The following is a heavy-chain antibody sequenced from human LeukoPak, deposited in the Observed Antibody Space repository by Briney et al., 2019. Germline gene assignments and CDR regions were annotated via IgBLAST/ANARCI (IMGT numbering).Heavy chain of an antibody. CDR1: GYAFTSYG. Sequence: ASVKVSCKASGYAFTSYGISWVRQAPGQGLEWMGWISAYNGNTNYAQKLQGRVTMTTDTSTSTAYMELRSLRSDDTAVYYCARGGLGYYDSSPDWFDPWGQGTLVTVSS. D-gene: IGHD3-22*01. CDR3: ARGGLGYYDSSPDWFDP. V-gene: IGHV1-18*01. J-gene: IGHJ5*02. CDR2: ISAYNGNT.